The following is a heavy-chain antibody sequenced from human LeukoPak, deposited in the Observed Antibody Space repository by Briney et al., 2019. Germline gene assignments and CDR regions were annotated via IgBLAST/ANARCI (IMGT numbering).Heavy chain of an antibody. CDR2: ISAYNGNT. CDR1: GYTITSYG. CDR3: ARVAYYYYYMDV. V-gene: IGHV1-18*01. Sequence: ASVKVSCKASGYTITSYGISWVRQAPGQGLEWMGWISAYNGNTNYAQKLQGRVTMTTDTSTSTAYMELRSLRSDDTAVYYCARVAYYYYYMDVWGKGTTVTVSS. J-gene: IGHJ6*03.